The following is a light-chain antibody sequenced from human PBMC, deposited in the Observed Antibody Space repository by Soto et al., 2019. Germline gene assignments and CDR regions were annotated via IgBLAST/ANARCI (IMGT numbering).Light chain of an antibody. V-gene: IGLV2-14*01. J-gene: IGLJ3*02. Sequence: QSALTQPASVSGSPGQSITISCTGSNSGVGAYNYVSWYQQHPGKAPKLIIYEVNNQPSGVSHRFSGSKSGNTASLTISGLQADDEAEYYCASYTVSHTRVFGGGTKLTVL. CDR2: EVN. CDR3: ASYTVSHTRV. CDR1: NSGVGAYNY.